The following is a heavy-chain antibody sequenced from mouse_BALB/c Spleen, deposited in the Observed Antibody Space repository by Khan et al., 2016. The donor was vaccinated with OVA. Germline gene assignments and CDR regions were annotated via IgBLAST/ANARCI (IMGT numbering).Heavy chain of an antibody. CDR2: INPSNGGT. CDR1: GYTFTSYY. D-gene: IGHD2-1*01. Sequence: QVQLQQPGAELVQPGSSLKISCKASGYTFTSYYMYWVKQRPGQGLEWIGGINPSNGGTHFNEKFKSKATLPVDKSSSTAYMQLSSLTSKDSAVDYGARSGYGNPFAYWGQGTLVTVSA. J-gene: IGHJ3*01. V-gene: IGHV1S81*02. CDR3: ARSGYGNPFAY.